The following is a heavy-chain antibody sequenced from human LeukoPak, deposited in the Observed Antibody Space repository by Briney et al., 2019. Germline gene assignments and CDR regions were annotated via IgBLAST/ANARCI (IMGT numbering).Heavy chain of an antibody. Sequence: PGGSLRLSCAASGFTFSSYEMNWVRQAPGKGLEWVSYISSSGSTIYYADSVKGRFTISRDNAKNSLYLQMNSLRAEDTAVYYCARGRWGGYYFPFDYWGQGTLVTVSS. J-gene: IGHJ4*02. D-gene: IGHD3-3*01. CDR2: ISSSGSTI. V-gene: IGHV3-48*03. CDR1: GFTFSSYE. CDR3: ARGRWGGYYFPFDY.